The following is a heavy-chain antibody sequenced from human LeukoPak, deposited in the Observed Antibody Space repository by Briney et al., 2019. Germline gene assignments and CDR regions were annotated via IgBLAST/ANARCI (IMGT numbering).Heavy chain of an antibody. CDR2: FDPEDGET. D-gene: IGHD5-12*01. Sequence: ASVKVSCKVSGYTVTELSMHWVRQAPGKGLEWMGGFDPEDGETIYAQKFQGRVTMTEDTSTDTAYMELSSLRSEDTAVYYCATGGYSGYDRYYYYGMDVWGQGTTVTVSS. CDR3: ATGGYSGYDRYYYYGMDV. CDR1: GYTVTELS. V-gene: IGHV1-24*01. J-gene: IGHJ6*02.